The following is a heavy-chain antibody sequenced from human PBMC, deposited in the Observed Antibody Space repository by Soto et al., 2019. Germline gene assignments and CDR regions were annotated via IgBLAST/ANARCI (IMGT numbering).Heavy chain of an antibody. CDR3: PHSCCDDSHSVFFY. V-gene: IGHV3-23*01. J-gene: IGHJ4*01. Sequence: EVQLLESGGGLVQPGGSLRLSCAASGFTFSNYAMSWVRQAPGKGLEWVSGISGGGGSSYYADSVKGRFTIPRDNSYNTLYLQMHSLREEHTDVYYCPHSCCDDSHSVFFYCGHGPLVLVSS. CDR1: GFTFSNYA. D-gene: IGHD1-1*01. CDR2: ISGGGGSS.